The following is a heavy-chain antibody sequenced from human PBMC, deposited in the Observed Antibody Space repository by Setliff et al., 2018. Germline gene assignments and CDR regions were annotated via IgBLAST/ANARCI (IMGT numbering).Heavy chain of an antibody. D-gene: IGHD3-3*01. J-gene: IGHJ6*02. CDR1: GYTFTSYY. CDR3: ARGRNYNFWSGYYNYYYYGMDV. CDR2: INPSGGST. V-gene: IGHV1-46*01. Sequence: ASVKVSCKASGYTFTSYYMHWVRQAPGQGLEWMGIINPSGGSTSYAQKFQGRVTMTRDTSTNTVYMELSSLRSEDTAVYYCARGRNYNFWSGYYNYYYYGMDVWGQGTTVTVSS.